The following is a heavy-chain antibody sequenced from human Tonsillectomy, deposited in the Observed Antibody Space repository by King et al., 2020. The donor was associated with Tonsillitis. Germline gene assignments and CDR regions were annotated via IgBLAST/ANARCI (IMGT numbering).Heavy chain of an antibody. V-gene: IGHV3-15*01. Sequence: VQLVESGGGLVKPGGSLRLSCAASGFIFSDAWMSWVRQAPGKGLEWVGRIKSKTDGGTVDYAAPVKGRFTISRDDSKKTLYLQMNSLKTEDTAVYYCNGWFGNTLEGSSDPGGQGTLVTVSS. CDR3: NGWFGNTLEGSSDP. CDR1: GFIFSDAW. J-gene: IGHJ5*02. CDR2: IKSKTDGGTV. D-gene: IGHD3-10*01.